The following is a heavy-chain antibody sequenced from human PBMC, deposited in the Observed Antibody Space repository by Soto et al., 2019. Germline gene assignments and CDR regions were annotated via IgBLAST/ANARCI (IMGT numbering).Heavy chain of an antibody. V-gene: IGHV1-18*01. CDR3: ARAFLYQGSDSRSFSFDAFVF. CDR1: GYTFTSSG. D-gene: IGHD3-22*01. Sequence: QVQLVQSGAEVKKPGASVKVSCKASGYTFTSSGMSWVRQAPGQGLEWMGWISAHTGSSEYAQRFEGRVTMTAASSTSTAYMELGSLVSHDAAVYYCARAFLYQGSDSRSFSFDAFVFWGPGTVVTVSS. J-gene: IGHJ3*01. CDR2: ISAHTGSS.